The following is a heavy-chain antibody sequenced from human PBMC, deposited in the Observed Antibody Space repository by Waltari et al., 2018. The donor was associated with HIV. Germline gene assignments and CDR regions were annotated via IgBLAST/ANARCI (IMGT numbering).Heavy chain of an antibody. CDR2: IKEDGVER. CDR1: GFSFGSFW. V-gene: IGHV3-7*01. CDR3: ARGAGSV. J-gene: IGHJ4*02. Sequence: LEESGGGAVKPGESLRLSCEASGFSFGSFWMGWVRQVSGKGLEWVADIKEDGVERNVVDSVKGRFTVSRDNAKNLLILKMDNLKMEDSGIYYCARGAGSVWGQGTLVTVSS.